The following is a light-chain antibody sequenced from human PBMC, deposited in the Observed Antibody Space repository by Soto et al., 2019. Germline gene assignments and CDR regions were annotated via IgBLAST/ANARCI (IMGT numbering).Light chain of an antibody. V-gene: IGKV3D-15*01. J-gene: IGKJ1*01. Sequence: EIVVTQSPATLSVSPGERATLSCRVSQSVRSNLAWYQQKPGQAPRLLIYGASTKATGIPGRFSGSGSGTEFTLTISSLQSEDFAVYYCQQYNDWPPWTFGQGTKVEIK. CDR3: QQYNDWPPWT. CDR1: QSVRSN. CDR2: GAS.